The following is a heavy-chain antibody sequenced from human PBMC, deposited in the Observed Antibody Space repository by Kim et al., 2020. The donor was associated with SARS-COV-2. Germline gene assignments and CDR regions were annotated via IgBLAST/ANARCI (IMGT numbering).Heavy chain of an antibody. J-gene: IGHJ4*02. CDR1: GGSISSYY. CDR2: IYYSGST. V-gene: IGHV4-59*01. D-gene: IGHD3-10*02. Sequence: SETLSLTCTVSGGSISSYYWSWIRQPPGKGLEWIGYIYYSGSTNYNPSLKSRVTISVDTSKNQFSLKLSSVTAADTAVYYCARTLFGAVDYWGQGTLVTVSS. CDR3: ARTLFGAVDY.